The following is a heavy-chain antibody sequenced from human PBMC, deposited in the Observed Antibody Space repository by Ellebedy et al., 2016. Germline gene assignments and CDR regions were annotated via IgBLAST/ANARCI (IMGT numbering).Heavy chain of an antibody. J-gene: IGHJ4*02. D-gene: IGHD2-8*01. CDR2: ISYDGSNK. CDR1: GFTFSSYG. V-gene: IGHV3-30*03. CDR3: ARESSPYAMAYFDY. Sequence: GESLKISXAASGFTFSSYGMHWVRQAPGKGLEWVAVISYDGSNKYYADSVKGRFTISRDNSKNTLYLQMNSLRAEDTAVYYCARESSPYAMAYFDYWGQGTLVTVSS.